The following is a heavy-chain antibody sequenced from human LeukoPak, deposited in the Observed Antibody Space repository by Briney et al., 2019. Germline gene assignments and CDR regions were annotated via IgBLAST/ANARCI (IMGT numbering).Heavy chain of an antibody. V-gene: IGHV3-23*01. CDR3: ATSYYNFYYFDY. J-gene: IGHJ4*02. Sequence: GGSLRLSCAASGFTFSSYAMSWVRQAPGKGLEWVSVISGSGGSTFYADSVKGRFTISRDNSKNTLYLQMNSLRAEDTALYYCATSYYNFYYFDYWGQGTLVTVSS. CDR2: ISGSGGST. D-gene: IGHD1-1*01. CDR1: GFTFSSYA.